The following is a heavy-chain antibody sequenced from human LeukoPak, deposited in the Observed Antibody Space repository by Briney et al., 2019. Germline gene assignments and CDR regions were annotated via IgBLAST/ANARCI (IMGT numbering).Heavy chain of an antibody. V-gene: IGHV3-64D*09. CDR2: ISSNGGTT. CDR1: GFTFSSYA. CDR3: ARAPEWLIFDY. D-gene: IGHD6-19*01. J-gene: IGHJ4*02. Sequence: GGSLRLSCSASGFTFSSYAMHWVRQAPGKGLEYVSAISSNGGTTYYADSVKGRFTISRDNSKNTLYLQMSSLRAEDTAVYYCARAPEWLIFDYWGQGTLDTVSS.